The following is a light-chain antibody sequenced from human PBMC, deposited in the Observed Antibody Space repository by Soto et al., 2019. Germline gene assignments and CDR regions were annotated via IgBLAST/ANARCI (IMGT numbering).Light chain of an antibody. CDR1: QSDSSSY. J-gene: IGKJ1*01. CDR3: HQYGSSPGS. CDR2: GAS. Sequence: EIVMTQSPATLSVSPGERATLSCRASQSDSSSYLACYQQKPGQAPRLLIYGASSRATGIPDRFSGGGSGTDFTLTISRLEAEDFAIYYCHQYGSSPGSFGQGTKVDI. V-gene: IGKV3-20*01.